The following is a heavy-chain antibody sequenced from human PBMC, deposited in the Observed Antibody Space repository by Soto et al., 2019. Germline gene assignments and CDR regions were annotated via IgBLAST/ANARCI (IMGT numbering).Heavy chain of an antibody. CDR2: IIPFFGTA. CDR3: AKSAPMDAGDKYYYDF. J-gene: IGHJ4*02. D-gene: IGHD4-17*01. V-gene: IGHV1-69*13. Sequence: ASVKVSCKASGGTFSTSGISWVRQAPGQGLEWMGGIIPFFGTARYSQKFEDRITITADESTNTVYMDLRGLTSEDTAIYYCAKSAPMDAGDKYYYDFWGQGALVTVSS. CDR1: GGTFSTSG.